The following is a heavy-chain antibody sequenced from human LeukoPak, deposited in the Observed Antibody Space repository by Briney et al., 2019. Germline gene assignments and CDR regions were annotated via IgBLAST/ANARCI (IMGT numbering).Heavy chain of an antibody. J-gene: IGHJ4*02. CDR1: GFTFSNYW. V-gene: IGHV3-7*01. Sequence: GGSLRLSCAASGFTFSNYWMSWVRQAPGKGLEWVANIKQDGSEKYYVDSVKGRFTISRDNAKNSLYLQMNSLRAEDTAVYYCARDRGGATGLDYWGQGTLVTVSS. CDR3: ARDRGGATGLDY. D-gene: IGHD1-26*01. CDR2: IKQDGSEK.